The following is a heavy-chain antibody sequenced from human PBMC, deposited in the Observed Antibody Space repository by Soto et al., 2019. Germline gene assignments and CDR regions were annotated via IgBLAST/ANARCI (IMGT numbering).Heavy chain of an antibody. J-gene: IGHJ4*02. D-gene: IGHD3-9*01. CDR1: GFTFSNAW. CDR2: IKSKTDGGTT. CDR3: TTDQDILPRYSAFDY. V-gene: IGHV3-15*07. Sequence: PGGSLRLSCAASGFTFSNAWMNWVRQAPGKGLEWVGRIKSKTDGGTTDYAAPVKGRFTISRDDSKNTLYLQMNSLKTEDTAVYYCTTDQDILPRYSAFDYCGKATLVTLSS.